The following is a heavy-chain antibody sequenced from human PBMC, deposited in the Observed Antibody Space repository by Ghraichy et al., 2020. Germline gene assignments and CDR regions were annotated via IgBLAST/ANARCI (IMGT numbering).Heavy chain of an antibody. CDR1: GGSFSGYY. CDR3: ARGNDSSGYYPRTRHYRSYYYYGMDV. J-gene: IGHJ6*02. Sequence: SETLSLTCAVYGGSFSGYYWSWIRQPPGKGLEWIGEINHSGSTNYNPSLKSRVTISVDTSKNQFSLKLSSVTAADTAVYYCARGNDSSGYYPRTRHYRSYYYYGMDVWGQGTTVTVSS. V-gene: IGHV4-34*01. CDR2: INHSGST. D-gene: IGHD3-22*01.